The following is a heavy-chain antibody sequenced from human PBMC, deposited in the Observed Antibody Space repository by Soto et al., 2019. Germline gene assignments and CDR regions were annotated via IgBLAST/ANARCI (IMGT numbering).Heavy chain of an antibody. CDR3: SRGDY. J-gene: IGHJ4*02. Sequence: QVQLQESGPRLVRPSQTLSLTCTVSGESIDTAGYYWTWIRQRPGRGLEWLGFIYHSGATYYGSSMKSRLSISIDRSQNQFSLKVTSVTAADTAVYFCSRGDYWGQGMLVTVSS. CDR2: IYHSGAT. V-gene: IGHV4-31*03. CDR1: GESIDTAGYY.